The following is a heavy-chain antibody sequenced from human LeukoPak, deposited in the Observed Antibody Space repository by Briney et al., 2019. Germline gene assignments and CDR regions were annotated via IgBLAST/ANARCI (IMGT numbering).Heavy chain of an antibody. J-gene: IGHJ4*02. D-gene: IGHD1-26*01. V-gene: IGHV1-2*02. CDR1: GGTFSSYT. CDR3: ARAGVGATTRFDY. Sequence: GASVKVSCKASGGTFSSYTISWVRQAPGQGLEWMGWINPNSGGTNYAQKFQGRVTMTRDTSISTAYMELSRLRSDDTAVYYCARAGVGATTRFDYWGQGTLVTVSS. CDR2: INPNSGGT.